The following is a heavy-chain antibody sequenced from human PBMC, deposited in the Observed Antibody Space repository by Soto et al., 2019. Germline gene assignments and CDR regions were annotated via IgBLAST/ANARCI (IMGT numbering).Heavy chain of an antibody. CDR3: ATSSLVPAASAFDI. D-gene: IGHD2-2*01. CDR1: GFTVSSNY. V-gene: IGHV3-53*04. Sequence: GGSLRLSCAASGFTVSSNYMSWVRQAPGKGLEWVSVIYSGGSTYYADSVKGRFTISRHNSKNTLYLQMNSLRAEDTAVYYCATSSLVPAASAFDIWGQGTMVTVSS. CDR2: IYSGGST. J-gene: IGHJ3*02.